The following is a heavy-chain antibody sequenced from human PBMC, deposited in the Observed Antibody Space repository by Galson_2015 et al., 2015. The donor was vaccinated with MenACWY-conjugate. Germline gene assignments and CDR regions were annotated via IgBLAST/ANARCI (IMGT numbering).Heavy chain of an antibody. D-gene: IGHD5-12*01. CDR2: INSVSNTI. CDR3: ARGIGYVDENWFDY. J-gene: IGHJ4*02. CDR1: GFTFSSFG. V-gene: IGHV3-48*04. Sequence: SLRLSCAASGFTFSSFGMNWVRQAPGKGLEWVSYINSVSNTIYYADSVTGRFTISRDNAKNSLYLQMNSLRAEDPAVYYCARGIGYVDENWFDYWGQGTLVTVSS.